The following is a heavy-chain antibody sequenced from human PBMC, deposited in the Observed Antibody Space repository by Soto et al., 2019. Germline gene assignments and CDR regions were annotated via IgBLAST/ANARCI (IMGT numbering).Heavy chain of an antibody. J-gene: IGHJ3*02. Sequence: EVQLVESGGGLIQPGGSLRLSCAASGFTVSSNYMSWVRQAPGKGLEWVSVIYSGGSTYYADSVKGRFTISRDNSKNTLYLQMNSLRAEDTAVYYCARDAYSGSYYGAFDIWGQGTMATVSS. CDR1: GFTVSSNY. CDR3: ARDAYSGSYYGAFDI. D-gene: IGHD1-26*01. CDR2: IYSGGST. V-gene: IGHV3-53*01.